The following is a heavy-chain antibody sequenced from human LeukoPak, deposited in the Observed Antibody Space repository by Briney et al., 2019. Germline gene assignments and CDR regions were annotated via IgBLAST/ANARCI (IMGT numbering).Heavy chain of an antibody. V-gene: IGHV1-2*06. CDR3: ARTSITWIQLVDY. J-gene: IGHJ4*02. CDR1: GYTFTGYY. CDR2: INPNSGGT. Sequence: GASVKVSCKASGYTFTGYYMHWVRQAPGQGLEWMGRINPNSGGTNYAQKFQGRVTMTRDTSISTAYMELRRLRSDDTAVYYCARTSITWIQLVDYWGQGTLVTVSS. D-gene: IGHD5-18*01.